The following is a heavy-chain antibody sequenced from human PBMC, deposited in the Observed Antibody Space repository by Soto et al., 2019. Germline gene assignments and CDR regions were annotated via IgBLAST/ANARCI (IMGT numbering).Heavy chain of an antibody. J-gene: IGHJ4*02. D-gene: IGHD2-2*01. V-gene: IGHV4-59*08. CDR3: ARHFGLGYCASTSCSDFDS. Sequence: SETLSLTCTVSSDSISSYYWIWIRQSPGKGLEWIGYTDYSGNTNYNPSLKSRVTISADTSNTQFSLKLSSVTAADTAVYYCARHFGLGYCASTSCSDFDSWGQGSMVTVSS. CDR1: SDSISSYY. CDR2: TDYSGNT.